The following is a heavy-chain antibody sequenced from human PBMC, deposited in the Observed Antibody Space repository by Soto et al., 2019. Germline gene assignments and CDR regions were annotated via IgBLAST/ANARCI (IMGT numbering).Heavy chain of an antibody. Sequence: QVQLVESGGGLVQPGGSLRISCAASGFTFSSYAMHWVLQAPGKGLELVAVISYDGTNKNYADSVKGRFTISRDNSKNTLYVQMDSLRLEDTAVYYCAREGVGGSGWWVYWGQGTLVTVSS. D-gene: IGHD6-19*01. CDR2: ISYDGTNK. J-gene: IGHJ4*02. V-gene: IGHV3-30-3*01. CDR1: GFTFSSYA. CDR3: AREGVGGSGWWVY.